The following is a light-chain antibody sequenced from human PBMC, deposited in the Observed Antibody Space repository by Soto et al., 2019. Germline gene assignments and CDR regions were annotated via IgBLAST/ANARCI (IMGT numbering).Light chain of an antibody. CDR1: QRVSSSY. J-gene: IGKJ1*01. V-gene: IGKV3-20*01. CDR2: GAS. CDR3: QQYGSSPWT. Sequence: EIVLTQSPGTLSLSPGERATLSCRASQRVSSSYLAWYQQKPGQAPRLLIYGASSRATGIPDRFSGSGSGTDFTLTISTLEPEDFAVYYCQQYGSSPWTFGQGT.